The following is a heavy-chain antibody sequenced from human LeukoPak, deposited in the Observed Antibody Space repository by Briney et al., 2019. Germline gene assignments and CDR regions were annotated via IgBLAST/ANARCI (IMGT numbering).Heavy chain of an antibody. V-gene: IGHV1-3*01. CDR3: ARAPPYCSGGSCPKAFWFDP. CDR2: INAGNGNT. J-gene: IGHJ5*02. CDR1: GYTFTSYA. Sequence: ASVKVSCRASGYTFTSYAMHWVRQAPGQRLEWMGWINAGNGNTKYSQKFQGRVTMTRDTSISTAYMELSRLRSDDTAVYYCARAPPYCSGGSCPKAFWFDPWGQGTLVTVSS. D-gene: IGHD2-15*01.